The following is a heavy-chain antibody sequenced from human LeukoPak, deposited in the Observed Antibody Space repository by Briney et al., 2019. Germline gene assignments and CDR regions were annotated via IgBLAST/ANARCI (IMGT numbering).Heavy chain of an antibody. V-gene: IGHV4-31*03. CDR3: ARDRDEGLYFDY. J-gene: IGHJ4*02. CDR1: GGSISSGGYY. CDR2: IYYSGST. Sequence: SETLSLTCTVSGGSISSGGYYWSWIRQHPGKGLEWIGYIYYSGSTYYNPSLKSRVTISVDTSKNQFSLKLSSVTAADTAVYYCARDRDEGLYFDYWGQGTLVTVSS. D-gene: IGHD3-16*01.